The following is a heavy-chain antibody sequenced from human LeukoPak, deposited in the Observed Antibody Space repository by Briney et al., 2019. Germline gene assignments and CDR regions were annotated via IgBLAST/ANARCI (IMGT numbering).Heavy chain of an antibody. V-gene: IGHV4-34*01. D-gene: IGHD5-12*01. CDR3: ARRVTPRLPFQY. Sequence: SETLSLTCAVYDGSLSGYYWTWIRQPPGKRLEWIGEINHGGSTIYNPSLKSRVTISLDTSKSQFSLNLTSVTAADTAVYYCARRVTPRLPFQYWGQGTLVTVSS. CDR2: INHGGST. CDR1: DGSLSGYY. J-gene: IGHJ4*02.